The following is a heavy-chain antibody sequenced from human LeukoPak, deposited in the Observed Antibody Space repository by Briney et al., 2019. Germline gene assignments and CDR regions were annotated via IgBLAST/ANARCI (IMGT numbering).Heavy chain of an antibody. CDR3: ATGMAGL. CDR1: GXTFSKAW. CDR2: IKSKTDGGTA. Sequence: GGSLRLSCAASGXTFSKAWMSWVRQAPGKGLEWVGRIKSKTDGGTADYVAPVKGRFTISRDDSKNTLYLQMNSLETEDTAVYYCATGMAGLWGQGIQVTVSS. J-gene: IGHJ4*02. D-gene: IGHD5-24*01. V-gene: IGHV3-15*01.